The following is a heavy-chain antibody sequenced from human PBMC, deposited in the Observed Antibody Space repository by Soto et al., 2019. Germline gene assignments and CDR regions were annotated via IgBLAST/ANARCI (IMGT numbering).Heavy chain of an antibody. J-gene: IGHJ5*02. CDR3: VRDYLLTGFDP. CDR2: VYYSGST. V-gene: IGHV4-59*01. Sequence: PYETLSLTCTVSGGSISNYYWTWVRQPPGKGLEWIGYVYYSGSTNYNPSLESRVTISIDASKNQFSLKMKSVTAADTAVYYCVRDYLLTGFDPWGQGALVTVSS. D-gene: IGHD3-9*01. CDR1: GGSISNYY.